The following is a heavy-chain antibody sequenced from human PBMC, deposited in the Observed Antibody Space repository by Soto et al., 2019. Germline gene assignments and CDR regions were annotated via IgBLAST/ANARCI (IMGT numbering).Heavy chain of an antibody. CDR1: GFTFSNYA. V-gene: IGHV3-64*01. Sequence: EVQLVESGGGLVQPGGSLRLSCAASGFTFSNYAMDWVRQAPGKVLEYVSGMSSNGVGTYYANSVKDGFTISRDNSKNTLYLQMGSLRAEDMAVYYCARREQSDYYYMDVWGKGTSVTVSS. CDR3: ARREQSDYYYMDV. CDR2: MSSNGVGT. J-gene: IGHJ6*03. D-gene: IGHD6-19*01.